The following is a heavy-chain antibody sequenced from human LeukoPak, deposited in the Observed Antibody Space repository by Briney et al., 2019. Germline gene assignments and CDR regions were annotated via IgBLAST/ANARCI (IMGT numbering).Heavy chain of an antibody. Sequence: SETLSLTCTVSGYSISSGYYWGWIRQPPGKGLEWIGSIYRSGSTYYNPSLKSRVTISVDTSKNQFSLKLSSVTAADTAVYYCARDQIVGATLFDYWGQGTLVTVSS. CDR3: ARDQIVGATLFDY. CDR1: GYSISSGYY. D-gene: IGHD1-26*01. CDR2: IYRSGST. J-gene: IGHJ4*02. V-gene: IGHV4-38-2*02.